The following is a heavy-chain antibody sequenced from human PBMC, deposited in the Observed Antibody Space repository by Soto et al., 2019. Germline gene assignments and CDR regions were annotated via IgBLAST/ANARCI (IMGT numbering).Heavy chain of an antibody. CDR3: ARGEERVDMPSGY. Sequence: PSETLSLTCTVSGGSLSSYYWSWIRQPPGKGLEWIGYIYYSGSTNYNPSLKSRVTISVDTSKNQFSLKLSSVTAADTAVYYCARGEERVDMPSGYWGQGTLVTVSS. D-gene: IGHD3-16*01. V-gene: IGHV4-59*01. J-gene: IGHJ4*02. CDR1: GGSLSSYY. CDR2: IYYSGST.